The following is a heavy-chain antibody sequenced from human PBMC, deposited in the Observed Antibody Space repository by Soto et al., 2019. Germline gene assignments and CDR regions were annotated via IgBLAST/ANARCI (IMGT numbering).Heavy chain of an antibody. CDR1: GFTFSSYG. Sequence: QVQLVESGGGVVQPGRSLRLSCAASGFTFSSYGMHWVRQAPGKGLEWVAGIWYDGSHKYYADSVKGRFTIARDNSKNTLYLQMNSLRAEDTAVYYCARDSRLRLYGMDVWGQGTTVTVSS. V-gene: IGHV3-33*01. CDR2: IWYDGSHK. CDR3: ARDSRLRLYGMDV. D-gene: IGHD5-12*01. J-gene: IGHJ6*02.